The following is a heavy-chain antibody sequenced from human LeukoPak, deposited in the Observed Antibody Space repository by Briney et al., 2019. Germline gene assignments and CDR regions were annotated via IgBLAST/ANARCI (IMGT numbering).Heavy chain of an antibody. D-gene: IGHD3-9*01. Sequence: ASVKVSCKASGGTFSSYAISWVRQAPGQGLEWMGGIIPIFGTANYAQKFQGRVTITADESTSTAYMELSSLRSEDTAVYYCARDVHVRYFDWLLSPSWFDPWGQGTLVTVSS. CDR1: GGTFSSYA. V-gene: IGHV1-69*13. J-gene: IGHJ5*02. CDR3: ARDVHVRYFDWLLSPSWFDP. CDR2: IIPIFGTA.